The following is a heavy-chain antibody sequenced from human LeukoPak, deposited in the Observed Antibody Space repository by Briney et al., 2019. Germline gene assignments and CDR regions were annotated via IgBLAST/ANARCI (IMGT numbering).Heavy chain of an antibody. Sequence: PGGSLRLSCAASGFTFSSYGMHWVRQAPGKGLEWVAVISYDGSNKYYADTVKGRFTISRDNSKNTLYMQMNSLRAEDTAVYYCAKGYCDNTRCLPVDPWGQGTLVTVSS. J-gene: IGHJ5*02. CDR1: GFTFSSYG. CDR2: ISYDGSNK. CDR3: AKGYCDNTRCLPVDP. V-gene: IGHV3-30*18. D-gene: IGHD3-9*01.